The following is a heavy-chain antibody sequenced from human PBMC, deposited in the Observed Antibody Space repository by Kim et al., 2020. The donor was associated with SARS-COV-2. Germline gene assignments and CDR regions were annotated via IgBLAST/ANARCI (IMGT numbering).Heavy chain of an antibody. V-gene: IGHV4-39*01. D-gene: IGHD4-4*01. CDR2: IYYSGST. Sequence: SETLSLTCTVSGGSISSSSYYWGWIRPPPGKGLEWIRSIYYSGSTYYNPSLKSRVNISVDTSKNRFSLKLSSVTAADTAVYYCARLMTTVTTVPYYYYGMDLLGQRATVTVSS. CDR1: GGSISSSSYY. CDR3: ARLMTTVTTVPYYYYGMDL. J-gene: IGHJ6*02.